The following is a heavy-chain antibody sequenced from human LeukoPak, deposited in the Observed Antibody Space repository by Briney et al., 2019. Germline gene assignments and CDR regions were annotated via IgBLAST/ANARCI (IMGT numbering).Heavy chain of an antibody. Sequence: SETLSLTCAVYGGSFSGYYWSWIRQPPGKGLEWIGEINHSGSTNYNPSLKSRVTISVDTSKNQFSLKLSSVTAADTAVYYCARAVAGAVFDYWGQGTLVTVSS. CDR1: GGSFSGYY. J-gene: IGHJ4*02. V-gene: IGHV4-34*01. CDR3: ARAVAGAVFDY. CDR2: INHSGST. D-gene: IGHD6-19*01.